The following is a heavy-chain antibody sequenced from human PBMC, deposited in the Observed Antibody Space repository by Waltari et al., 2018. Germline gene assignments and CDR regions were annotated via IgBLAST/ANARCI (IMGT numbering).Heavy chain of an antibody. CDR1: GGTFSSDA. CDR2: GSPIVGTA. J-gene: IGHJ5*02. V-gene: IGHV1-69*08. Sequence: QVQLVQSGAEVKKPGSSVKVSCKASGGTFSSDAISWVRQAPGQGLEWLGSGSPIVGTANYAQQFQGRVTITADKATRTAYMELSSLSSGDAAVYYCARGPYFWSGDNWFDPWGQGTLVTVSS. CDR3: ARGPYFWSGDNWFDP. D-gene: IGHD3-3*01.